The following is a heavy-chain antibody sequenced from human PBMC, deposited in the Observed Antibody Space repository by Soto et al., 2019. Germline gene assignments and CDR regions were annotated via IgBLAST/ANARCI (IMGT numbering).Heavy chain of an antibody. V-gene: IGHV3-7*05. CDR3: ARDRRQQLAQTFDY. J-gene: IGHJ4*02. CDR1: GFTFSSYW. D-gene: IGHD6-13*01. Sequence: GGSLRLSCAASGFTFSSYWMSWVRQAPGKGLEWVANIKQDGSEKYYVDSVKGRFTISRDNAKNSLYLQMNSLRAEDTAVYYCARDRRQQLAQTFDYWGQGTLVTVSS. CDR2: IKQDGSEK.